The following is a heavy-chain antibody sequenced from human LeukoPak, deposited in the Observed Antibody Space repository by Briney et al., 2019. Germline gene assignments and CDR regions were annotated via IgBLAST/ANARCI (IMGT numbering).Heavy chain of an antibody. J-gene: IGHJ4*02. V-gene: IGHV3-23*01. D-gene: IGHD6-13*01. CDR3: AKDLGYSSSWYYFDY. Sequence: GGSVRLSCAASGFTFSSYAMSWVRQAPGKGLEWVSAISGSGGSTYYADSVKGRFTISRDNSKNTLYLQMNSLRAEDTAVYYCAKDLGYSSSWYYFDYWGQGTLVTVSS. CDR2: ISGSGGST. CDR1: GFTFSSYA.